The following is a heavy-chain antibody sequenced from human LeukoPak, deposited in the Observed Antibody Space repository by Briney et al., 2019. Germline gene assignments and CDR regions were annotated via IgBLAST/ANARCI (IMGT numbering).Heavy chain of an antibody. J-gene: IGHJ5*02. CDR2: MNPNSGNT. V-gene: IGHV1-8*03. D-gene: IGHD3-10*01. Sequence: GASVTVSCKASGYTFTSYDINWVRQASGQGREWMGWMNPNSGNTGYAQKFQGRVTITRNTSISTAYMELSSLRSEDTAVYYCARPSETGTSYYGSGSYYNLWGQGTLVTVSS. CDR3: ARPSETGTSYYGSGSYYNL. CDR1: GYTFTSYD.